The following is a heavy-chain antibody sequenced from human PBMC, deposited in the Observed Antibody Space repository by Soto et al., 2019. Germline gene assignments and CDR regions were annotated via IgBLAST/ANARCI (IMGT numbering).Heavy chain of an antibody. CDR1: GFTFSSYG. CDR3: ARDRTEYSSGWYVY. D-gene: IGHD6-19*01. Sequence: QVQLVESGGGVVQPGRSLRLSCAASGFTFSSYGMHWVRQAPGKGLEWVAVIWYDGSNKYYADSVKGRFTISRDNSKNTLYLQMNSLRAVDTAVYYCARDRTEYSSGWYVYWCQGTLVTVSS. V-gene: IGHV3-33*01. J-gene: IGHJ4*02. CDR2: IWYDGSNK.